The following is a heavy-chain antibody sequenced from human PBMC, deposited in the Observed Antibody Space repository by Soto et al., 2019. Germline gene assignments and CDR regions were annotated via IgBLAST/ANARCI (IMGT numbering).Heavy chain of an antibody. CDR2: ISYDGSNE. J-gene: IGHJ4*02. V-gene: IGHV3-30*04. CDR3: AKSRSGGSHN. D-gene: IGHD1-26*01. CDR1: GFTFSNYA. Sequence: GGSLRLSCAASGFTFSNYAMHWVRQAPGKGLEWVAVISYDGSNEYYADSVKGRFTVSRDNSKNTLYLQMNSLRAEDTAVYYCAKSRSGGSHNWGQGTLVTVSS.